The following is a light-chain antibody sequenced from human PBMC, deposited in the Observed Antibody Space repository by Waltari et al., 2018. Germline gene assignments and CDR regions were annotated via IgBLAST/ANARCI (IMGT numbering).Light chain of an antibody. V-gene: IGKV1-17*03. Sequence: IQMTQSPSAMSVSAGDRVTLTCRASQGFSSYLAWYQQKPGKVPKRLIYAASSWASGVPVRFSGSGSGTEFTLTISRLQPEDFATYYCLNHKSYPGTFGQGTKVEIK. CDR1: QGFSSY. J-gene: IGKJ1*01. CDR2: AAS. CDR3: LNHKSYPGT.